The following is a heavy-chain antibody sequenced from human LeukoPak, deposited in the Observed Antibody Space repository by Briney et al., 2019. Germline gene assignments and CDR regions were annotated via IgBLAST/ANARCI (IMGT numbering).Heavy chain of an antibody. D-gene: IGHD1-26*01. V-gene: IGHV4-38-2*01. CDR3: ASRGSYSPFDY. J-gene: IGHJ4*02. CDR1: GYSISSGYY. Sequence: PSETLSLTCAVSGYSISSGYYWGWIRQPPGKGLEWIGSIYHSGSTYYNPSLKSRVTISVDTSKNQFSLKLSSVTAADTAVYYCASRGSYSPFDYWGQGTLVTVSS. CDR2: IYHSGST.